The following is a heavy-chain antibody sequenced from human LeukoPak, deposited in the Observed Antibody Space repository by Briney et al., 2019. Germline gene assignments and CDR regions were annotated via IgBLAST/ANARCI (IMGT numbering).Heavy chain of an antibody. J-gene: IGHJ4*02. D-gene: IGHD2-2*01. Sequence: GGSLRLSCAASGFTFSSYGMHWVRQAPGKGLEWVAFIRYDGSNKYYADSVKGRFTISRDNSKNTLYLQMNSLRAEDTAVYYCAKDARPYCSSTSCPSYYFDYWGQGTLVTVSS. CDR3: AKDARPYCSSTSCPSYYFDY. CDR1: GFTFSSYG. V-gene: IGHV3-30*02. CDR2: IRYDGSNK.